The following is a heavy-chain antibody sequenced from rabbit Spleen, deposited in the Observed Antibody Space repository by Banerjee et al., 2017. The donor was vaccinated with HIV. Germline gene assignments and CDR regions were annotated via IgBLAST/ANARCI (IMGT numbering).Heavy chain of an antibody. CDR3: ARSTYGYDDYGDLYYAAMDL. V-gene: IGHV1S45*01. J-gene: IGHJ6*01. CDR2: IDVTKYGTT. D-gene: IGHD2-1*01. Sequence: QEQLVESGGGLVKPGASLTLTCKASGLDLSVNYWICWVRQAPGKGLEWIACIDVTKYGTTYYAPWARGRFTISKTSSTTVTLQMTSLTAADTATYFCARSTYGYDDYGDLYYAAMDLWGPGTLVTVS. CDR1: GLDLSVNYW.